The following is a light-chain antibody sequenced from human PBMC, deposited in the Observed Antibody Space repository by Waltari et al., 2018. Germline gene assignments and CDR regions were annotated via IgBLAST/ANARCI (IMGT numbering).Light chain of an antibody. J-gene: IGLJ3*02. Sequence: QVVLTQSPSASASLGASVNLTCTLSSGHNTYAIAWHQQQPERGPRHLMKVNNDGSHIKGDGIPDRFSGSSSGAERYLTISSIQSEDEADYYCQAWGTGLIGVFGGGTKLTVL. CDR2: VNNDGSH. V-gene: IGLV4-69*01. CDR1: SGHNTYA. CDR3: QAWGTGLIGV.